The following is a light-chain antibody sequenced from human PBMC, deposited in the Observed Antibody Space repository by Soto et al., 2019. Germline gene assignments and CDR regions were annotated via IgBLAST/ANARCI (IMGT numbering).Light chain of an antibody. V-gene: IGKV3-20*01. Sequence: EIVLTQSPVTLSLSPGERATLSCRASQNIRSSYLDWYQQKPGQAPRLLFYGASNRVTGIPGRLSASGSGADFTLTISRLEPEDFAVYYCQQYGPSLTFGQETRLESK. CDR3: QQYGPSLT. CDR2: GAS. J-gene: IGKJ5*01. CDR1: QNIRSSY.